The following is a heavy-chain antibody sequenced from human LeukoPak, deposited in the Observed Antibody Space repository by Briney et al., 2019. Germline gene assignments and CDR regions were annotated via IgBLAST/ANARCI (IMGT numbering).Heavy chain of an antibody. CDR1: GGSISSGSYY. CDR3: ARDKTFEVVNFFDY. V-gene: IGHV4-39*07. CDR2: IYYSGST. J-gene: IGHJ4*02. D-gene: IGHD3-3*01. Sequence: SETLSLTCTVSGGSISSGSYYWGWLRQPPGKGLEWIGSIYYSGSTYYNPSLKRRITVSLDTSKNQLSLKLSSVTAADTAVYYCARDKTFEVVNFFDYWGQGTLVTVSS.